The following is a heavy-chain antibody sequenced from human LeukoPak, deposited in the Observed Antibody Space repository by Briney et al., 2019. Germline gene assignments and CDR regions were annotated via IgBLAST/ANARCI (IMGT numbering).Heavy chain of an antibody. Sequence: SVKVSCKASGATFSSYAISWVRQAPGQGLELMGGIIPIFGTATYAQKFQGRVTITADESTSTAYMELSSLRSEDTAVYYCARAKIAAPRVYYYYYMDVWGKGTTVTVSS. CDR2: IIPIFGTA. CDR1: GATFSSYA. CDR3: ARAKIAAPRVYYYYYMDV. J-gene: IGHJ6*03. V-gene: IGHV1-69*01. D-gene: IGHD6-6*01.